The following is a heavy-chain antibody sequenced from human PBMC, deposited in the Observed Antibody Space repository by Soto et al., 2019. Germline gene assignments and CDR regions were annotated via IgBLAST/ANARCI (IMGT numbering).Heavy chain of an antibody. D-gene: IGHD1-1*01. CDR1: GYTFTSNH. CDR3: ARVSNSLPDY. J-gene: IGHJ4*02. Sequence: QVQLVQSGAEVKKPGTSVKISCKASGYTFTSNHIHWVRQAPGQGLEWMGIINPSRGSTSYAQKFQCRVTMTRDTSTNTVYMELSSLRSDDTAVYFCARVSNSLPDYWGQGTLVTVSS. CDR2: INPSRGST. V-gene: IGHV1-46*01.